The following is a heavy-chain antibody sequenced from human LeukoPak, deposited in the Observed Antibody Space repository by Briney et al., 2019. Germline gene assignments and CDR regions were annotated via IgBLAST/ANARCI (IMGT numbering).Heavy chain of an antibody. D-gene: IGHD1-1*01. CDR1: GFTFTTYS. J-gene: IGHJ6*03. CDR2: ISSSSSTI. Sequence: GGSLRLSCAASGFTFTTYSMNWVRQAPGKGLEWVSYISSSSSTIYYADSVKGRFTISRDSAKNSLYLQMSNLGAEDTAVYYCASGPGGAWDYYMDVWGKGTTVAVSS. V-gene: IGHV3-48*01. CDR3: ASGPGGAWDYYMDV.